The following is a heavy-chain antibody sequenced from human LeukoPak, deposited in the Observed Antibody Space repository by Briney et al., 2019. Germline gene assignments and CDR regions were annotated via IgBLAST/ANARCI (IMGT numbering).Heavy chain of an antibody. CDR1: GGSISSSSYY. D-gene: IGHD3-10*01. V-gene: IGHV4-39*07. CDR2: INHSGST. CDR3: ARAGFGLAPHRGTPFDY. J-gene: IGHJ4*02. Sequence: SETLSLTCTVSGGSISSSSYYWGWIRQPPGKGLEWIGEINHSGSTNYNPSLKTRVTISVDTSKNQFSLKLKSVTAADTAMYYCARAGFGLAPHRGTPFDYWGQRTLVTVSS.